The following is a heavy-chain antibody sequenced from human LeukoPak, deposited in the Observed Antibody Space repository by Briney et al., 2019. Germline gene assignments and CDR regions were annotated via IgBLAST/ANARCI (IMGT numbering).Heavy chain of an antibody. D-gene: IGHD3-10*01. Sequence: GGSLRLSCAASGFTFNSYGMHWVRQAPGKGLVWVAVISYDGSNKYYADFVKGRFTISRDNSKNALYLQMNSLGPEDTAVYFCARDGKGYHYDSGSYTDAFDIWGQGTMVTVSS. CDR3: ARDGKGYHYDSGSYTDAFDI. V-gene: IGHV3-30*19. CDR1: GFTFNSYG. J-gene: IGHJ3*02. CDR2: ISYDGSNK.